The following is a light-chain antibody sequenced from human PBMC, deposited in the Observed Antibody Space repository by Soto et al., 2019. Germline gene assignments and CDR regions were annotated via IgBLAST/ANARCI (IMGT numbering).Light chain of an antibody. J-gene: IGKJ4*01. V-gene: IGKV1-39*01. CDR2: AAS. CDR3: QHDYSTPLT. Sequence: DIEMTQSPSSLSASVGDRVTITCRASQSISTYLHWYQQKPGKAPNLLIYAASTLQSGVPSRFSGSGSGTDFTLTISSLQPEPFATYFCQHDYSTPLTFGGGTKVDIK. CDR1: QSISTY.